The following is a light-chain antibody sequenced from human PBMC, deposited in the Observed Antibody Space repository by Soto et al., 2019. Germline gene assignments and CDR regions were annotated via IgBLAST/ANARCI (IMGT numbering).Light chain of an antibody. Sequence: EIVMTQSPATLSASAGDRATISCRAIHSITGSLAWYQRKPGKSPNHLIYVASTWAIGIPSRFSGSGSGTEFTLTISSLQSQDFAVYYCQQYNSWARTFGQGTKVDI. CDR2: VAS. V-gene: IGKV3-15*01. CDR3: QQYNSWART. J-gene: IGKJ1*01. CDR1: HSITGS.